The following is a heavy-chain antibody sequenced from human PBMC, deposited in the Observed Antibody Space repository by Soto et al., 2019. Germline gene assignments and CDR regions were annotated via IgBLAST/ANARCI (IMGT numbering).Heavy chain of an antibody. CDR3: ARDYEFGFDI. CDR2: IKPDGSEK. CDR1: AFTLSSYW. V-gene: IGHV3-7*01. J-gene: IGHJ3*02. D-gene: IGHD3-22*01. Sequence: EVQLVESGGGLVQPGGSLRLSCEASAFTLSSYWMSWVRQATGKGLEWVDNIKPDGSEKYYVDSVKGRFTISRDNTKNSLYLQMSTLRPEDTAIYYCARDYEFGFDIWGQGTLVTVSS.